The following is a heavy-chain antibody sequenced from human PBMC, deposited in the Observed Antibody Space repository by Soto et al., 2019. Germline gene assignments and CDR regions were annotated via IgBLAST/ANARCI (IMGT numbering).Heavy chain of an antibody. Sequence: EVQVVESGGGLMQPGGSLRLSCAVSGFTVTINYMSWVRQAPGKGLEWVSVIYSGGSTYYADSVKGRFTISRDTSKNTPYLQMNSLRGEDTAVYYCHGYGYWGQGTLVTVSS. V-gene: IGHV3-53*01. CDR1: GFTVTINY. CDR2: IYSGGST. D-gene: IGHD5-12*01. CDR3: HGYGY. J-gene: IGHJ4*02.